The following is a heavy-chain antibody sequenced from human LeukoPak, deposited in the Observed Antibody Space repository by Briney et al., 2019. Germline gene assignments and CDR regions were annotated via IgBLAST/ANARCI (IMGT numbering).Heavy chain of an antibody. J-gene: IGHJ3*02. Sequence: SETLSLTCTVSGGSISSSSYYWGWIRQPPGKGLEWIGNIYYSGSTYYNPSLESRVTISVDTSKNQFSLKLSSVTAADTAVYYCARDKDSSGWDAFDIWGQGTMVTVSS. D-gene: IGHD3-22*01. CDR1: GGSISSSSYY. V-gene: IGHV4-39*07. CDR2: IYYSGST. CDR3: ARDKDSSGWDAFDI.